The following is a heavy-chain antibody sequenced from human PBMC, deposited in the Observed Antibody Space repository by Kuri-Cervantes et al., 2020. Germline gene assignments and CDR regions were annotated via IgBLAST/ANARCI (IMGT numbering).Heavy chain of an antibody. CDR3: ARHIVATTHFDY. Sequence: ASVKVSCKASGYTFTSYDINWVRQATGQGLEWMGWMNPNSGNTGYAQKFQGRVTMTRNTSTSTAYMELSSLRSEDTAVYYCARHIVATTHFDYWGQGTLVTVSS. J-gene: IGHJ4*02. CDR1: GYTFTSYD. CDR2: MNPNSGNT. D-gene: IGHD5-12*01. V-gene: IGHV1-8*01.